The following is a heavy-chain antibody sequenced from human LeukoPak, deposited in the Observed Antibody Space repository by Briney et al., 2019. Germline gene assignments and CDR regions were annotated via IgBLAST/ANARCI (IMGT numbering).Heavy chain of an antibody. D-gene: IGHD3-16*01. J-gene: IGHJ4*02. V-gene: IGHV4-34*01. Sequence: SETLSLTCAVYGGSFSGYYWSWIRQPPGKGLEWIGEINHSRSTNYNPSLKSRVTISVDTSKNQFSLKLSSVTAADTAVYYCARVGRLGETHWGQGTLVTVSS. CDR2: INHSRST. CDR3: ARVGRLGETH. CDR1: GGSFSGYY.